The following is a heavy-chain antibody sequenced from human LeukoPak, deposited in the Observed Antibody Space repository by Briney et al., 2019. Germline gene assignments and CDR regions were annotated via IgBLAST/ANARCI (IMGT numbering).Heavy chain of an antibody. V-gene: IGHV3-48*03. J-gene: IGHJ4*02. CDR3: ARELSEVWGSYRAFDY. D-gene: IGHD3-16*02. CDR2: ISSSGSTI. CDR1: GFTLSSYW. Sequence: PGGSLRLSCAGSGFTLSSYWMNWVRQAPGKGLEWVSYISSSGSTIYYADSVKGRFTISRDNAKNSLYLQMNSLRAEDTAVYYCARELSEVWGSYRAFDYWGQGTLVTVSS.